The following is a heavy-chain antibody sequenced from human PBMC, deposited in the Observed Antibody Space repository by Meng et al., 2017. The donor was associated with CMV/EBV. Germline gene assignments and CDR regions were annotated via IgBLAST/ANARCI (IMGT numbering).Heavy chain of an antibody. J-gene: IGHJ4*02. D-gene: IGHD6-6*01. CDR3: ARERLNQYSSSSPSDY. V-gene: IGHV3-21*01. Sequence: GGSLRLSCAASGFTFSSYSMSWVRQAPGKGLEWVSSISSSSSYIYYADSVKGRFTISRDNAKNSLYLQMNSLRAEDTAVYYCARERLNQYSSSSPSDYWGQETLVTVSS. CDR1: GFTFSSYS. CDR2: ISSSSSYI.